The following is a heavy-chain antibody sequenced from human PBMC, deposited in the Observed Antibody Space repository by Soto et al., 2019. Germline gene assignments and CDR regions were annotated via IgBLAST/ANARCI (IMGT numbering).Heavy chain of an antibody. CDR2: IIPIFGTA. CDR1: GGTFSSYA. V-gene: IGHV1-69*13. D-gene: IGHD5-18*01. CDR3: ARERGYSYGPGWFDP. J-gene: IGHJ5*02. Sequence: SVKVSCKASGGTFSSYAISWVRQAPGQGLEWMGGIIPIFGTANYAQKFQGRVTITADESTSTAYMELSSLRSEDTAVYYCARERGYSYGPGWFDPWGQGSLVTVSS.